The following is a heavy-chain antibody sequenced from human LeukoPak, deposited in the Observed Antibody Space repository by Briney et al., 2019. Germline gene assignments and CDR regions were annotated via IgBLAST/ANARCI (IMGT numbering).Heavy chain of an antibody. CDR3: ARDTGQYYYGSGTQLGY. CDR2: IYSGGST. CDR1: GFTVSSNY. J-gene: IGHJ4*02. V-gene: IGHV3-66*02. D-gene: IGHD3-10*01. Sequence: GGSLRLSCAASGFTVSSNYMSWVRQAPGKRLEWVSVIYSGGSTYYADSVKGRFTISRDNSKNTLYLQMNSLRAEDTAVYYCARDTGQYYYGSGTQLGYWGQGTLVTVSS.